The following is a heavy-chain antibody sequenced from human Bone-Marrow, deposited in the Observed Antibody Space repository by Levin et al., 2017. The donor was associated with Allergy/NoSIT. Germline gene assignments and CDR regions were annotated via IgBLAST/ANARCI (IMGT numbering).Heavy chain of an antibody. Sequence: GGSLRLSCAASGFTFSSYSMNWVRQAPGKGLEWISYISSSSSTIYYVDSVKGRFTISRDNAKNSLYLQMNSLRAEDTAVYYCARALLRDDYGDHYCDYWGQGTLVTVSS. CDR2: ISSSSSTI. J-gene: IGHJ4*02. V-gene: IGHV3-48*01. D-gene: IGHD4-17*01. CDR1: GFTFSSYS. CDR3: ARALLRDDYGDHYCDY.